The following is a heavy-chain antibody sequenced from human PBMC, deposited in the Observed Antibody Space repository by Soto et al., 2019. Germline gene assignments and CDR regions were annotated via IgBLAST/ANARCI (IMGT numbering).Heavy chain of an antibody. CDR3: ARDGHTYYYGSGSSKGPKYYFDY. D-gene: IGHD3-10*01. Sequence: ASVKVSCKASGYTFTIYYMHWVRQAPGQGLEWMGIINPSGGSTSYAQKFQGRVTMTRDTSTSTVYMELSSLRSEDTAVYYCARDGHTYYYGSGSSKGPKYYFDYWGQGTLVTVSS. V-gene: IGHV1-46*03. CDR1: GYTFTIYY. CDR2: INPSGGST. J-gene: IGHJ4*02.